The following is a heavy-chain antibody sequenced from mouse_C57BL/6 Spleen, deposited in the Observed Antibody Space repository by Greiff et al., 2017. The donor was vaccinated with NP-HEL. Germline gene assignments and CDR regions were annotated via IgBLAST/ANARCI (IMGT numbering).Heavy chain of an antibody. J-gene: IGHJ2*01. V-gene: IGHV3-6*01. CDR1: GYSITSGYY. CDR2: ISYDGSN. Sequence: EVQLQESGPGLVKPSQSLSLTCSVTGYSITSGYYWNWIRQFPGNKLEWMGYISYDGSNNYNPSLKNRISITRDTSKNQFFLKLNSVTTEDTATYYCARNSNYVAFDYWGQGTTLTVSS. CDR3: ARNSNYVAFDY. D-gene: IGHD2-5*01.